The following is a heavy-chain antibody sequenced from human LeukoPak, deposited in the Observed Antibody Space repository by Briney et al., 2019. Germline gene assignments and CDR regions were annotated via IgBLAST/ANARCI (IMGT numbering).Heavy chain of an antibody. CDR3: ARTGDPFDY. Sequence: GASVKVSCKASGYTFTSYGISWVRQAPGQGLEWMGGIIPIFGTANYAQKFQGRVTITADESTSTAYMELSSLRSEDTAVYYCARTGDPFDYWGQGTLVTVSS. D-gene: IGHD3-16*01. CDR2: IIPIFGTA. CDR1: GYTFTSYG. J-gene: IGHJ4*02. V-gene: IGHV1-69*13.